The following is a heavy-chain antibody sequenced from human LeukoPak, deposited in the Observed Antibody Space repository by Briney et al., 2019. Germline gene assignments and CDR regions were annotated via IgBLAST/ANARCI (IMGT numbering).Heavy chain of an antibody. V-gene: IGHV4-34*01. CDR3: ARATRRSTYVFDI. J-gene: IGHJ3*02. CDR1: GGSFSGYY. D-gene: IGHD6-6*01. CDR2: INHSGST. Sequence: PSETLSLTCAVYGGSFSGYYWSWIRQPPGKGLEWIGEINHSGSTNYNPSLKSRVTISVDTSKNQFSLKLSSVTAADTAVYYCARATRRSTYVFDIWGQGTMVTVSS.